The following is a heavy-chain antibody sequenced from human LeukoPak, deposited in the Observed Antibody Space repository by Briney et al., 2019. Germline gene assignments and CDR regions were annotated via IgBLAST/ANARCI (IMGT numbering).Heavy chain of an antibody. J-gene: IGHJ3*02. D-gene: IGHD2/OR15-2a*01. CDR2: IYYSGST. V-gene: IGHV4-59*01. CDR1: GGSISSYY. CDR3: ARDFSAAFDI. Sequence: SETLSLTCTVSGGSISSYYWSWIRQPPGKGLEWIGYIYYSGSTNYNPSLKSRVTISVDTSKNQFSLKLRSVTAADTAVYYCARDFSAAFDIWGQGTMVTVSS.